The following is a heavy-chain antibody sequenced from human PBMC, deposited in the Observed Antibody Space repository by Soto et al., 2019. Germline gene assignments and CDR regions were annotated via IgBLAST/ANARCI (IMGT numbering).Heavy chain of an antibody. D-gene: IGHD2-2*01. CDR3: ARGHYQLEV. J-gene: IGHJ6*02. Sequence: GGSLRLSCAASEFTFSRYWMSWVRQTPGKGLEWVATINQDGNGRYYVDSVKGRFTVSRDNAKNSLSLQMNSLRAEDTAVYYCARGHYQLEVWGQGTTVTVSS. CDR2: INQDGNGR. CDR1: EFTFSRYW. V-gene: IGHV3-7*05.